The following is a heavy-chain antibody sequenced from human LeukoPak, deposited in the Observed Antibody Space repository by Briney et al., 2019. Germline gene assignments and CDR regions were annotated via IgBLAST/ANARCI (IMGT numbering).Heavy chain of an antibody. CDR1: GGSFSGYY. CDR2: INHSGST. V-gene: IGHV4-34*01. J-gene: IGHJ4*02. D-gene: IGHD5-12*01. CDR3: ARLSRAWLRTPDLSHRPDERKPKYYFDY. Sequence: PSETLSLTCAVYGGSFSGYYWSWIRQPPGKGLEWIGEINHSGSTNYNPSLKSRVTISVDTSKNQFSLKLSSVTAADTAVYYCARLSRAWLRTPDLSHRPDERKPKYYFDYWGQGTLVTVSS.